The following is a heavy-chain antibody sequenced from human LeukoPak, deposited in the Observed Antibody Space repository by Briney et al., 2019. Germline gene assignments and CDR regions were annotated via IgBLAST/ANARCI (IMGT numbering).Heavy chain of an antibody. Sequence: GGSLRLSSAASGFTFSSYAMSWVRQAPGKGLEWVAAISGSGGSTYYADSVKGQFTISRDNSKNTLYLQMNSLRAEDTAVYYCASGDYDYVWGSYRSPYYFDYWGQGTLVTVSS. J-gene: IGHJ4*02. D-gene: IGHD3-16*02. V-gene: IGHV3-23*01. CDR1: GFTFSSYA. CDR3: ASGDYDYVWGSYRSPYYFDY. CDR2: ISGSGGST.